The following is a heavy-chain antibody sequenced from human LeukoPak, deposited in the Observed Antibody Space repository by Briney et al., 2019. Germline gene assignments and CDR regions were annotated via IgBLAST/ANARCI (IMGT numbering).Heavy chain of an antibody. CDR1: GGTFISYA. Sequence: SVKVSCKASGGTFISYAISWVRQAPGQGLEWMGGIIPIFGTANYAQKFQGRVTITTDESTSTAYMELSSLRSEDTAVYYCARNPIGGRQQDAFDIWGQGTMVTVSS. D-gene: IGHD3-16*01. V-gene: IGHV1-69*05. CDR3: ARNPIGGRQQDAFDI. J-gene: IGHJ3*02. CDR2: IIPIFGTA.